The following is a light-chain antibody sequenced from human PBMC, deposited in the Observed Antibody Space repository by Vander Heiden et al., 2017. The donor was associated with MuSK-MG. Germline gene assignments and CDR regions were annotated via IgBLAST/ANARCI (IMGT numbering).Light chain of an antibody. CDR3: HQTDRSPFT. CDR1: QFIDTF. V-gene: IGKV1-39*01. CDR2: AAS. Sequence: DIQLTQSPSSLSASVGDRVTITCRASQFIDTFLNWYQHKPGKAPQLLISAASSLQNGVPSRFNGSGSGTDFTLTISRLQSEDFATYWCHQTDRSPFTFGQGTKIENK. J-gene: IGKJ2*01.